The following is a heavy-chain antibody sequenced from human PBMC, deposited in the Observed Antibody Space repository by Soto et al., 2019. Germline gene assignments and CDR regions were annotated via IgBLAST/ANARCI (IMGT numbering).Heavy chain of an antibody. V-gene: IGHV1-69*02. D-gene: IGHD4-4*01. J-gene: IGHJ4*02. CDR2: IIPILGIA. CDR1: GGTFSSYT. CDR3: AGTRETVTTPFDY. Sequence: QVQLVESGAELKKPGSSLKVSCKASGGTFSSYTISWVRQAPGQGLEWMGTIIPILGIANYAQKFQGRLTITEDKSTSTAYMELSSLRSEDTAVYYGAGTRETVTTPFDYWGQGTLVTVSS.